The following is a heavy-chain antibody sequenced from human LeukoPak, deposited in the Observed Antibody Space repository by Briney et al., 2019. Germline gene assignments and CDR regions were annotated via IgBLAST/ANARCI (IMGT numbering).Heavy chain of an antibody. CDR2: IWSDGSNK. CDR1: GFTFSVYG. D-gene: IGHD3-10*01. CDR3: ARASGPFDF. Sequence: GRSLRLSCAASGFTFSVYGMHWVRQAPGKGLEWVAVIWSDGSNKYFADSVKGRFTISRDNSKNTLYLQMNSLRAEDTAVYYCARASGPFDFWGQGTLVTVFS. V-gene: IGHV3-33*01. J-gene: IGHJ4*02.